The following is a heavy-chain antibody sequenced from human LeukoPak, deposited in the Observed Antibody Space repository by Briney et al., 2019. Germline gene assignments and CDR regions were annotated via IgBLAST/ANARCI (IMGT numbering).Heavy chain of an antibody. D-gene: IGHD2-2*01. CDR2: VYYSGST. CDR1: GGSISSGDYY. V-gene: IGHV4-30-4*08. CDR3: AREHIVVVPAAPPIKFFDD. Sequence: PSQTLSLTCTVSGGSISSGDYYWSWIRQPPGKGLEWIGYVYYSGSTYYNPSLKSRVIISVDTSKNQFSLKLSSVTAADTAVYYCAREHIVVVPAAPPIKFFDDWGQGTLVTVSS. J-gene: IGHJ4*02.